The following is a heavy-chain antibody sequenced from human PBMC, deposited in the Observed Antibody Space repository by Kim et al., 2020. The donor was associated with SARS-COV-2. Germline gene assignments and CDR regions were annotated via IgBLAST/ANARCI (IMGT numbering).Heavy chain of an antibody. Sequence: SETLSLTCTVSGYSISSGYYWGWIRQPPGKGLEWIGSIYHSGSTYYNPSLKSRVTISVDTSKNQFSLKLSSVTAADTAVYYCARDSSGYPLYFDYWGQGT. CDR2: IYHSGST. CDR1: GYSISSGYY. D-gene: IGHD3-22*01. V-gene: IGHV4-38-2*02. J-gene: IGHJ4*02. CDR3: ARDSSGYPLYFDY.